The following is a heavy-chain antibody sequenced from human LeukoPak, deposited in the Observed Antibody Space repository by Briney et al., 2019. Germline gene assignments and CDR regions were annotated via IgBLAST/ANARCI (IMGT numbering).Heavy chain of an antibody. V-gene: IGHV4-39*01. Sequence: SETLSLTCTVSGGSISSSSYYWGWIRQPPGKGLEWIGSIYYSGSTNYNPSLKSRVTISVDTSKNQFSLKLSSVTAADTAVYYCARHYYFDYWGQGTLVTVSS. CDR1: GGSISSSSYY. J-gene: IGHJ4*02. CDR2: IYYSGST. CDR3: ARHYYFDY.